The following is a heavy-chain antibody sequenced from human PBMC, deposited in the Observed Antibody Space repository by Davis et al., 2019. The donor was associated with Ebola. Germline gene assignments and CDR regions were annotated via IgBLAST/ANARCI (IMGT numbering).Heavy chain of an antibody. V-gene: IGHV1-46*01. CDR3: ARGAERWLSNIGGWFDP. D-gene: IGHD5-24*01. CDR1: GYTFTSYY. Sequence: ASVKVSCKASGYTFTSYYMHWVRQAPGQGLEWMGIINPSGGSTSYAQKFQGRVTMTRDTSTSTVYMELSSLRSEDTAVYYCARGAERWLSNIGGWFDPWGQGTLVTVSS. CDR2: INPSGGST. J-gene: IGHJ5*02.